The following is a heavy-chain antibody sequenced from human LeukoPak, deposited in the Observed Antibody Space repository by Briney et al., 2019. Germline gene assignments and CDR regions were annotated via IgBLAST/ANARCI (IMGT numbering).Heavy chain of an antibody. CDR3: ARDPGTGLDY. CDR1: GGSFSGYY. Sequence: SETLSLTCAVSGGSFSGYYWSWIRQPPGKGLEWIGEINHSGSTNYNPSLKSRVTISVDTSKNQFSLKLSSVTAADTAVYYCARDPGTGLDYWGQGTLVTVSS. D-gene: IGHD1-1*01. J-gene: IGHJ4*02. V-gene: IGHV4-34*01. CDR2: INHSGST.